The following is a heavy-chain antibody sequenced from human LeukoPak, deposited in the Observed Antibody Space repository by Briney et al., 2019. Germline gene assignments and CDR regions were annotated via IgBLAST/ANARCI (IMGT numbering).Heavy chain of an antibody. Sequence: ASVKVSCKVSGYTLTELSMHWVRQAPGKGLEWMGGFDPEDGETIYAQKFQGRVTMTEDTSTDTAYMELSSPGSEDTAVYYCATLLQGDSSGYYFDYWGQGTLVTVSS. CDR1: GYTLTELS. V-gene: IGHV1-24*01. CDR3: ATLLQGDSSGYYFDY. D-gene: IGHD3-22*01. J-gene: IGHJ4*02. CDR2: FDPEDGET.